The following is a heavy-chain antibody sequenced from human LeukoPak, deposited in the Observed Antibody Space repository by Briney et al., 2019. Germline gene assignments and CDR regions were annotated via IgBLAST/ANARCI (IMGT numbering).Heavy chain of an antibody. V-gene: IGHV4-4*07. CDR3: ARDFTDSGSSLVYYYYYYMDV. D-gene: IGHD1-26*01. J-gene: IGHJ6*03. CDR2: IYTSGST. CDR1: GGSLSSYY. Sequence: SETLSLTCTVSGGSLSSYYWSWIRQPAGKGLEWIGRIYTSGSTNYNPSLKSRVTMSVDTSKNQFSLKLSSVTAADTAVYYCARDFTDSGSSLVYYYYYYMDVWGKGTTVTVSS.